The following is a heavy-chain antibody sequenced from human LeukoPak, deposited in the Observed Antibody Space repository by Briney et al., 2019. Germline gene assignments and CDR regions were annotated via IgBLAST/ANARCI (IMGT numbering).Heavy chain of an antibody. CDR2: FDPEDGET. CDR1: GYTLTELS. V-gene: IGHV1-24*01. Sequence: ASVKVSCKVSGYTLTELSMHWVRQAPGKGLEGMGGFDPEDGETIYAQKFQGRVTMTEDTSTDTAYMELSSLRSEDTAVYYCATTLNAVALPEFDYWGQGTLVTVSS. J-gene: IGHJ4*02. CDR3: ATTLNAVALPEFDY. D-gene: IGHD6-19*01.